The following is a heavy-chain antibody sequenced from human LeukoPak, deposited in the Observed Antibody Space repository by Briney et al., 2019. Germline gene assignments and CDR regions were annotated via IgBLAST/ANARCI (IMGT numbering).Heavy chain of an antibody. D-gene: IGHD3-22*01. CDR1: GGSIRSYY. V-gene: IGHV4-59*01. CDR3: ARRGYFDSSGYYSDGFDS. J-gene: IGHJ4*02. Sequence: SETLSLTCTVSGGSIRSYYWSWIRQPPGKGLEWIGYIYYTGTTNYNPSLKSRVTISVDTSKNQFSLNLSSVTAADTAVYYCARRGYFDSSGYYSDGFDSWGQGTLVTVSS. CDR2: IYYTGTT.